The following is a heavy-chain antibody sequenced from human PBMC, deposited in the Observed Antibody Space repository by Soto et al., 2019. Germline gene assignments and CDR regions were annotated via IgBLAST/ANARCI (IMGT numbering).Heavy chain of an antibody. D-gene: IGHD3-22*01. J-gene: IGHJ6*02. CDR3: ARDIYDSSGYYLNVYYYYYGMDV. V-gene: IGHV3-21*01. Sequence: PGGSLRLSCAASGFTFSSYSMNWARQAPGKGLEWVSSISSSSSYIYYADSVKGRFTISRDNAKNSLYLQMNSLRAEDTAVYYCARDIYDSSGYYLNVYYYYYGMDVWGQGTTVTVSS. CDR1: GFTFSSYS. CDR2: ISSSSSYI.